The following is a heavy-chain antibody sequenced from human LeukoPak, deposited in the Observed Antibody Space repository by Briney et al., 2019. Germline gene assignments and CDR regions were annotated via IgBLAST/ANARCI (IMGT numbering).Heavy chain of an antibody. Sequence: TLSLTCTVSGGSISSGGYYWSWIRQHPGQGLEWIGYIYYSGSTYYNPSLKSRVTISVDTSKNQFSLKLSSVTAADTAVYYCARQDTAMVQFDYWGQGTLVTVSS. CDR2: IYYSGST. CDR3: ARQDTAMVQFDY. D-gene: IGHD5-18*01. V-gene: IGHV4-31*03. CDR1: GGSISSGGYY. J-gene: IGHJ4*02.